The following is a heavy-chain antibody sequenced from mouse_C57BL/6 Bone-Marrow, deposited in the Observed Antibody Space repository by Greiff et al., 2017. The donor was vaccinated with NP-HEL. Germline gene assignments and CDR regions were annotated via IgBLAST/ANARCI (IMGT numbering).Heavy chain of an antibody. D-gene: IGHD1-1*01. V-gene: IGHV14-4*01. CDR1: GFNIKDDY. Sequence: EVQLVESGAELVRPGASVKLSCTASGFNIKDDYMHWVKQRPEQGLEWIGWIDPENGDTEYASKFQGKATITADTSSNTAYLQLSSLTSEDTAVYYCTTDYYGSRYWYFDVWGTGTTVTVSS. CDR3: TTDYYGSRYWYFDV. CDR2: IDPENGDT. J-gene: IGHJ1*03.